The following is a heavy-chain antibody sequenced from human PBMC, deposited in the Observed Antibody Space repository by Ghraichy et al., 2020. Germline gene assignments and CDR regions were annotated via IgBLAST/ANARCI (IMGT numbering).Heavy chain of an antibody. CDR1: GFTFSGFA. CDR2: IRSKANSYAT. D-gene: IGHD3-3*01. CDR3: TRHTHRGITIFGAVSDNGLDV. Sequence: GGSLRLSCAASGFTFSGFAIEWVRQASGQGLEWVGRIRSKANSYATAYAASVNGRFTISRDDSKNTAYLQMNSLKAEDTGVYFCTRHTHRGITIFGAVSDNGLDVWGQGTTVTVSS. V-gene: IGHV3-73*01. J-gene: IGHJ6*02.